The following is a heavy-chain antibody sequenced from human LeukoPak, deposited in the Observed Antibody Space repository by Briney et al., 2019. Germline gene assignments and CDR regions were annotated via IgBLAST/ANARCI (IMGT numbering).Heavy chain of an antibody. J-gene: IGHJ4*02. CDR2: ISGSGGST. CDR1: GFTFSSYA. V-gene: IGHV3-23*01. D-gene: IGHD6-19*01. CDR3: AKDQAVAGKGWYFDY. Sequence: GGSLRLSCAASGFTFSSYAMSWVRQAPGKGLEWVSAISGSGGSTYYADSVKGRFTISRDNSKNTLYLQMNSLRDEDTAVCYCAKDQAVAGKGWYFDYWGQGTLVTVSS.